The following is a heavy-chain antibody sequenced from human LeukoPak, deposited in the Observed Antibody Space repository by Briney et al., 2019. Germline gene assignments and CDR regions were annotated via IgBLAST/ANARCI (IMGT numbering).Heavy chain of an antibody. CDR2: IYTSGST. J-gene: IGHJ4*02. CDR3: ARDGKWLLPFDY. Sequence: SGTLSLTCTVSGGSISSYYWSWIRQPAGKGLEWIGRIYTSGSTNYNPSLKSRVTMSVDTSKNQFSLKLSSVTAADTAVYYCARDGKWLLPFDYWGQGTLVTVSS. D-gene: IGHD3-22*01. CDR1: GGSISSYY. V-gene: IGHV4-4*07.